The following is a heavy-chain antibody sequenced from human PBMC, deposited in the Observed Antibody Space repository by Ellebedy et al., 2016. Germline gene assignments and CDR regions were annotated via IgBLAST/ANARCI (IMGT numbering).Heavy chain of an antibody. CDR1: GFTFSSYG. V-gene: IGHV3-33*01. J-gene: IGHJ4*02. Sequence: GGSLRLSCAASGFTFSSYGMHWVRQAPGKGLEWVAVIWYDGSNKYYADSVKGRFTISRDNSKNTLYLQMNSLRAEDTAVYYCARDAVIAVAGTLDYWGQGTLVTVSS. CDR2: IWYDGSNK. D-gene: IGHD6-19*01. CDR3: ARDAVIAVAGTLDY.